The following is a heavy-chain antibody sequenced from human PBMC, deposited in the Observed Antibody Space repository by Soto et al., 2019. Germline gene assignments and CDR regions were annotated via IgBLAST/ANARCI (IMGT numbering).Heavy chain of an antibody. J-gene: IGHJ6*02. D-gene: IGHD6-13*01. CDR3: TRGEQQLGMDV. V-gene: IGHV3-33*01. CDR1: RFTFSFFA. Sequence: SLRLSCAASRFTFSFFAMHWVRQAPGKGLEWVAGIRNDGSNKDYADSVKGRFTISRDNSENTLHLQMNSLRVDDTAVYYCTRGEQQLGMDVWGQGTTVTVAS. CDR2: IRNDGSNK.